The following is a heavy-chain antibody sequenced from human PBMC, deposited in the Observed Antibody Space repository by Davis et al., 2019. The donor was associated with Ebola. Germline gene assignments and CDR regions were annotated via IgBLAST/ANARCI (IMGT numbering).Heavy chain of an antibody. D-gene: IGHD4-17*01. V-gene: IGHV3-7*04. Sequence: PGGSLRLSCAASGFTFNSYWMSWVRQAPGKGLEWVANIKQDGSEKYYVDSVKGRFTISRDNAKNSLYLQMNSLRAEDTAVYYCARGGLLTTVTRYYYYYGMDVWGQGTTVTVSS. CDR2: IKQDGSEK. CDR1: GFTFNSYW. CDR3: ARGGLLTTVTRYYYYYGMDV. J-gene: IGHJ6*02.